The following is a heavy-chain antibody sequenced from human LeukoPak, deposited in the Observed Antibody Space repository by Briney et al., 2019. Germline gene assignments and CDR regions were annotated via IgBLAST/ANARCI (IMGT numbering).Heavy chain of an antibody. CDR1: GFTFSSYP. CDR2: ISTDSTYT. J-gene: IGHJ4*02. D-gene: IGHD2-15*01. CDR3: AKGEGYCGGGTCYRYFDS. Sequence: GGSLRLSCAASGFTFSSYPMSWVRRAPGKGLEWVSIISTDSTYTFYAHSVKGRFTISRDNSKDTLYLQMSSLRVEDTAVYFCAKGEGYCGGGTCYRYFDSWGQGTLVTVSS. V-gene: IGHV3-23*01.